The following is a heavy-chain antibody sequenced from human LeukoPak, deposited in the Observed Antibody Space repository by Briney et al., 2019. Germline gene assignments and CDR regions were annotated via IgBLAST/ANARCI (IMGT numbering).Heavy chain of an antibody. CDR1: GGSFSGYY. CDR2: INHSGRT. J-gene: IGHJ4*02. Sequence: PSETLSLTCAVYGGSFSGYYWSWIRQPPGKGLEWIGEINHSGRTNYNPSLKSRVTISVDTSKNQSSLKLSSVTAADTAVYYCARHLTTVVTLDYWGQGTLVTVSS. D-gene: IGHD4-23*01. CDR3: ARHLTTVVTLDY. V-gene: IGHV4-34*01.